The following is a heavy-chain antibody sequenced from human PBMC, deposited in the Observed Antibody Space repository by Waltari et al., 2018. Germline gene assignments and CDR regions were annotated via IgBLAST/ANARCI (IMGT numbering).Heavy chain of an antibody. V-gene: IGHV3-74*01. CDR2: INDDGSRT. J-gene: IGHJ4*02. Sequence: EVQMVESGGGLVQPGGFRRLSCAAAGLPFRSHLMHWVRQGPGKGLVWVARINDDGSRTAYADSVKGRVTISRDNAKNILYLEMSSLTAEDTAVYYCGRESTTDWYVDHWGQGTLVTVSS. D-gene: IGHD3-9*01. CDR3: GRESTTDWYVDH. CDR1: GLPFRSHL.